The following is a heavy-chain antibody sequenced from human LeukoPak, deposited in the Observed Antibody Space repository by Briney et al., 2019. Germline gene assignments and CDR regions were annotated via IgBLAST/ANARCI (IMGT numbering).Heavy chain of an antibody. CDR3: ARIQAKKSGISSGYNSHLDY. CDR2: MNPNSGNT. Sequence: ASVKVSCKASGYTFTSYDINWVRQATGQGLEWMGWMNPNSGNTGYAHKSQGRVTMTRNISISTAYMELTSLRSEDTAVYYCARIQAKKSGISSGYNSHLDYWGQGTLVTVSS. J-gene: IGHJ4*02. D-gene: IGHD3-22*01. V-gene: IGHV1-8*01. CDR1: GYTFTSYD.